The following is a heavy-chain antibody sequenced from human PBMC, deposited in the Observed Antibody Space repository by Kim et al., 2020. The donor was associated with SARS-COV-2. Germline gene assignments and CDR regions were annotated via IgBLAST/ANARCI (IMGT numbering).Heavy chain of an antibody. Sequence: GRFTISRDNAKNSRYLQMNSLRAEDTAVYYCATDEGFCSGGSCYGRYGYWGQGTLVTVSS. CDR3: ATDEGFCSGGSCYGRYGY. D-gene: IGHD2-15*01. J-gene: IGHJ4*02. V-gene: IGHV3-48*03.